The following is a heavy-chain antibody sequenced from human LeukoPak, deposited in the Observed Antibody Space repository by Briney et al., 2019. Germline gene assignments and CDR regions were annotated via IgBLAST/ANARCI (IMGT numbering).Heavy chain of an antibody. D-gene: IGHD3-10*01. V-gene: IGHV4-31*03. CDR2: IYYSGSA. CDR1: GGAIGSDGYY. Sequence: HPSETLSLTCSVSGGAIGSDGYYWNWIRQHPGKGLEWIGYIYYSGSASYNPSLKSRVTISVDTSKNQFSLRLSSVTAADTAVYYCARGGYYGFSGDSWGQGSLVTVSS. CDR3: ARGGYYGFSGDS. J-gene: IGHJ4*02.